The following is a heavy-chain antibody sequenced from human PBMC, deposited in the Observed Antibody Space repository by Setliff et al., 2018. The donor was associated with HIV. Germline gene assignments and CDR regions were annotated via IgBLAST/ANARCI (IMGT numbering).Heavy chain of an antibody. CDR3: AREGDYGFDY. D-gene: IGHD4-17*01. V-gene: IGHV4-34*01. J-gene: IGHJ4*02. CDR1: GGSFSGYY. CDR2: INHSGST. Sequence: ASETLSLTCAVYGGSFSGYYWSWIRQPPGKGLEWIGEINHSGSTNYNPSLKSRVTISVDTSKNQFSLKLSSVTAADTAVYYCAREGDYGFDYWGQGTLVTVSS.